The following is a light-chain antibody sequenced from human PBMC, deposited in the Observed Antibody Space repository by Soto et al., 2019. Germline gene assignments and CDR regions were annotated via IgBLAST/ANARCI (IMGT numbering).Light chain of an antibody. Sequence: EIVLTQSPGTLSLSPGARATLSRRASPSVSSSYLAWYQQKPGQAPRLLIYGASSRATGIPDRFSGSGSGTDFTLTISRLEPEDFAVYYCQQYGSSPPWTFGQGTKV. V-gene: IGKV3-20*01. J-gene: IGKJ1*01. CDR1: PSVSSSY. CDR2: GAS. CDR3: QQYGSSPPWT.